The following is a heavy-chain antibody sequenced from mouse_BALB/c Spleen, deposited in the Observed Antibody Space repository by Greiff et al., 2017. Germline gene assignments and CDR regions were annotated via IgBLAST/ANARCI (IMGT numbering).Heavy chain of an antibody. D-gene: IGHD2-1*01. CDR1: GFNIKDTY. J-gene: IGHJ2*01. Sequence: VQLQQSGAELVKPGASVKLSCTASGFNIKDTYMHWVKQRPEQGLEWIGYINPSTGYTEYNQKFKDKATLTADKSSSTAYMQLSSLTSEDSAVYYCARGDGNYYFDYWGQGTTLTVSS. CDR3: ARGDGNYYFDY. CDR2: INPSTGYT. V-gene: IGHV14-3*02.